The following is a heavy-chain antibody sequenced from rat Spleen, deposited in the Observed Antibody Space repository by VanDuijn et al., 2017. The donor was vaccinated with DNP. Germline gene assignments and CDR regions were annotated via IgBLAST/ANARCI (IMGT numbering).Heavy chain of an antibody. J-gene: IGHJ2*01. Sequence: EVQLVESGGGLVQPGRSMKLSCAASGFTFSSFPMAWVRQAPTKGLEWVATISTSGGSTYYRDSVKGRFTISRDNAKSTLYLQMNSLRSEDTATYYCTRGWGGDYWGQGVMVTVSS. D-gene: IGHD4-6*01. CDR1: GFTFSSFP. CDR3: TRGWGGDY. V-gene: IGHV5-46*01. CDR2: ISTSGGST.